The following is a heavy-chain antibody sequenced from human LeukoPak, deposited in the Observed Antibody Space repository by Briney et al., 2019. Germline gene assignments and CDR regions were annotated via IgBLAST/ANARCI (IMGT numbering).Heavy chain of an antibody. CDR3: ARELSAAPDY. J-gene: IGHJ4*02. Sequence: PGGSLRLSCAASGFTFSSYEMNWVRQAPGKGLEWVSYISSSSSYTNYADSVKGRFTISRDNAKNSLYLQMNSLRAEDTAVYYCARELSAAPDYWGQGTLVTVSS. D-gene: IGHD3-10*01. CDR1: GFTFSSYE. V-gene: IGHV3-21*05. CDR2: ISSSSSYT.